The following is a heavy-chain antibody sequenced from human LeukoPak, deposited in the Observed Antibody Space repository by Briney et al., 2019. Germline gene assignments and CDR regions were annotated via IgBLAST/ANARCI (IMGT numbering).Heavy chain of an antibody. D-gene: IGHD3-9*01. CDR1: GFTVSSNY. Sequence: GGSLRLSCAASGFTVSSNYMSWVRQALGKGLEWVSVIYSGGSTYYADSVKGRFTISRDNSKNTLYLQMNSLRAEDTAVYYCARGSYYDILTGYYWWGAFDIWGQGTMVTVSS. CDR3: ARGSYYDILTGYYWWGAFDI. V-gene: IGHV3-53*01. J-gene: IGHJ3*02. CDR2: IYSGGST.